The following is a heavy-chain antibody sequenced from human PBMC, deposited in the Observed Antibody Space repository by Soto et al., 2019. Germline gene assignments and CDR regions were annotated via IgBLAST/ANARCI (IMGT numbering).Heavy chain of an antibody. D-gene: IGHD3-9*01. CDR3: ARLPVLRYFDWTQWFDP. Sequence: PGESLKISCEGSGYTFSDYWIAWVRRMPGKGLEWMGIIYPGDSDTRYSPSFQGQVTISADKSINTAYLQWSSLKASDSAIYYCARLPVLRYFDWTQWFDPWGQGTLVTVSS. CDR1: GYTFSDYW. V-gene: IGHV5-51*01. CDR2: IYPGDSDT. J-gene: IGHJ5*02.